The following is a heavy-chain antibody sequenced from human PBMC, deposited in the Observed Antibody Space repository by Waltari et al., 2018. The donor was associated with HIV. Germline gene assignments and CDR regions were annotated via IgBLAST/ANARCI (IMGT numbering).Heavy chain of an antibody. D-gene: IGHD3-3*01. CDR1: DTTSRNYW. V-gene: IGHV3-7*01. J-gene: IGHJ4*02. Sequence: EVQLVESGGGWDQPGGCVRFSCAASDTTSRNYWMIHVRQAPGKGLEWVANIKKDGSGKYYVDSVKGRFTISRDNDKNSVDLQMNSLRAEDTAVYYCARDGGRRGPFGYWGQGTLVTVSS. CDR3: ARDGGRRGPFGY. CDR2: IKKDGSGK.